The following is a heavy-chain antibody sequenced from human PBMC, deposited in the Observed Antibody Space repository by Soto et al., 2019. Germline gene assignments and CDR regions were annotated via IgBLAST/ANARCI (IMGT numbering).Heavy chain of an antibody. D-gene: IGHD3-16*01. J-gene: IGHJ4*02. Sequence: ASVKVSCKASGYTFTSYGISWVRQAPGQGLEWMGWISAYNGNTNYAQKLQGRVTMTTDTSTSTAYMELRSLRSDDTAVYYCARDTPMITFGGVPYYFDYWGQGTLVTSPQ. CDR1: GYTFTSYG. CDR2: ISAYNGNT. V-gene: IGHV1-18*01. CDR3: ARDTPMITFGGVPYYFDY.